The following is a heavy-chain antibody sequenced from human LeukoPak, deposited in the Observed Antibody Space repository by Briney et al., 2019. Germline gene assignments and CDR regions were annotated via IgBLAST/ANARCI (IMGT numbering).Heavy chain of an antibody. Sequence: SETLSLTCTVSGGSISSYYWSWIRQPPGKGLEWIGEINHSGSTNYNPSLKSRVTISVDTSKNQFSLKLSSVTAADTAVYYCARGMTVFGVVIKSGMDVWGQGTTVTVSS. CDR3: ARGMTVFGVVIKSGMDV. V-gene: IGHV4-34*01. CDR2: INHSGST. J-gene: IGHJ6*02. D-gene: IGHD3-3*01. CDR1: GGSISSYY.